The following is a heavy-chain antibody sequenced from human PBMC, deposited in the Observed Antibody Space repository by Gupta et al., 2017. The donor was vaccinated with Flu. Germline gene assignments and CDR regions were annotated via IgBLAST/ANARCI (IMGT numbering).Heavy chain of an antibody. CDR1: GFTFGSYD. V-gene: IGHV3-48*03. D-gene: IGHD3-10*01. CDR3: VRARSFDC. Sequence: EVHLVESGGGLVQPGGSLRLSCAASGFTFGSYDMNWVRQAPGKGPEWISFITSSGDTIYYADSLEGRFTISRDNAKNSLYLQLSSLRVEDTAVYYCVRARSFDCWGQGTLVTVSS. CDR2: ITSSGDTI. J-gene: IGHJ5*01.